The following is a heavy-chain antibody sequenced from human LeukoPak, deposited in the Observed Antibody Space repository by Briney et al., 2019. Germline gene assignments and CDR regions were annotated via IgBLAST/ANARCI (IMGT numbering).Heavy chain of an antibody. Sequence: ETLSLTCTVSGYSISSGYYWDWIRQPPGKGLEWVSSINSSSTFIYYADSMRGRFPISRDNAKNSLYLQMNSLRAEDTAVYYCARPNDYSNYGPFGYWGQGTLVTVSS. V-gene: IGHV3-21*01. CDR1: GYSISSGYY. CDR3: ARPNDYSNYGPFGY. D-gene: IGHD4-11*01. CDR2: INSSSTFI. J-gene: IGHJ4*02.